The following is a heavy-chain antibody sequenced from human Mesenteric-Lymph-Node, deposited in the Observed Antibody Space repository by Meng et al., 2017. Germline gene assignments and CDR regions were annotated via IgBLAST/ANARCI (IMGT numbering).Heavy chain of an antibody. V-gene: IGHV1-69*01. J-gene: IGHJ4*02. Sequence: VQSGAGVKKRWSLGKVSCKGAGGTFSSYGISWGRKAHGKGLEWMGGTIPIFGTANYAQKFRGRVTIPAEESTSTAYMELSSLRSEDTAVYYCASKTCSGGSCQLDYWGQGTLVTVSS. CDR3: ASKTCSGGSCQLDY. CDR1: GGTFSSYG. CDR2: TIPIFGTA. D-gene: IGHD2-15*01.